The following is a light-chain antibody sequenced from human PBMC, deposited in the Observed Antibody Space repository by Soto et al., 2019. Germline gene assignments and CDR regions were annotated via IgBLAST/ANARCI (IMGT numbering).Light chain of an antibody. CDR3: QQYGSSPPVFT. CDR1: QNIHNH. V-gene: IGKV3-15*01. CDR2: DAI. J-gene: IGKJ3*01. Sequence: DKLMSQSPATLSVSLGERVTLSCRASQNIHNHMSWFLQRPGQTPRLLIYDAIIRAPDVPARFSGSWSGTEFTLTISRLEPEDFAVYYCQQYGSSPPVFTFGPGTKVDIK.